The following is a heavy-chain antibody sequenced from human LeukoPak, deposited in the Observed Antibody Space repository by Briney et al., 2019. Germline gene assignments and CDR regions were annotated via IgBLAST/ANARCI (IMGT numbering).Heavy chain of an antibody. CDR3: AREEMATIRFGRNWFDP. Sequence: ASVKVSCKASGYTFNKYGISWVRQAPGQGLEWMGWISAYNGNTNYAQKLQGRVTMTTDTSTSTAYMELRSLRSDDTAVYYCAREEMATIRFGRNWFDPWGQGTLVTVSS. CDR1: GYTFNKYG. J-gene: IGHJ5*02. V-gene: IGHV1-18*01. CDR2: ISAYNGNT. D-gene: IGHD5-24*01.